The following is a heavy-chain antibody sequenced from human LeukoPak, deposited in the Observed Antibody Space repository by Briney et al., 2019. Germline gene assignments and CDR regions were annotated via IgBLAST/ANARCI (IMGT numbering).Heavy chain of an antibody. CDR3: ASTYYDSSGYYYGDLDY. CDR1: GGTFSSYA. V-gene: IGHV1-69*05. J-gene: IGHJ4*02. D-gene: IGHD3-22*01. CDR2: IIPIFGTA. Sequence: SVKVSCKASGGTFSSYAISWVRQAPGQGLEWMGRIIPIFGTANYAQKFQGRVTITTDESTSAAYMELSSLRSEDTAVYYCASTYYDSSGYYYGDLDYWGQGTLVTVSS.